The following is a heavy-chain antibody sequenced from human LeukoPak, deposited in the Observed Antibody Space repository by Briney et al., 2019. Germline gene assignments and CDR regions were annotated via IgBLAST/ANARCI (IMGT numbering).Heavy chain of an antibody. CDR3: ARDKGRSSGSYLNAYDI. Sequence: SETLSLTCTVSGGSVSSGSYYWSWIQQPPGKGLEWIGYIYYSGSTNYNSSLKSRVTISLDTSKNQFSLKLSSVTAADTAVYYCARDKGRSSGSYLNAYDIWGLGTMVTVS. CDR1: GGSVSSGSYY. CDR2: IYYSGST. J-gene: IGHJ3*02. V-gene: IGHV4-61*01. D-gene: IGHD1-26*01.